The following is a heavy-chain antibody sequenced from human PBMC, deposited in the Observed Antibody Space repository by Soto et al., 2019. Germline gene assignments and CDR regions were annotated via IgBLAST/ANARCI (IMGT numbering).Heavy chain of an antibody. CDR2: IYHSGST. J-gene: IGHJ5*02. Sequence: SETLSLTCAVSGGSISSGGYSWSWIRQPPGKGLEWIGYIYHSGSTYYNPSLKSRVTISVDRSKNQFSLKLSSVTAADTAVYYCARGGYCSGGSCYWFDPWGQGTLVTVSS. CDR3: ARGGYCSGGSCYWFDP. D-gene: IGHD2-15*01. V-gene: IGHV4-30-2*01. CDR1: GGSISSGGYS.